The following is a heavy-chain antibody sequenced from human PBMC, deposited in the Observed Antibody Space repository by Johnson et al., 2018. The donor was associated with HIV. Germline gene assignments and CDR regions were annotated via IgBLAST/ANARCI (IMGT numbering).Heavy chain of an antibody. J-gene: IGHJ3*02. CDR2: IRYDGSNK. D-gene: IGHD5-18*01. V-gene: IGHV3-30*02. Sequence: QEQLVESGGGVVQPGGSLRLSCAASGFTFSDYGMHWVRQAPGKGLEWVAFIRYDGSNKYYGDSVKGRLPISRDNSKNTLYLQMNSLRAEDTAMYYCAKDRVDTAMVVNAFDIWGQGTMVTDSS. CDR3: AKDRVDTAMVVNAFDI. CDR1: GFTFSDYG.